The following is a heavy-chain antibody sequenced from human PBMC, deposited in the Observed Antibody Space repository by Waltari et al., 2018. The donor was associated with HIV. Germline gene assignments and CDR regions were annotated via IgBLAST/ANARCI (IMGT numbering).Heavy chain of an antibody. J-gene: IGHJ4*02. V-gene: IGHV1-2*02. Sequence: QVQLVQSGAEVKKPGASVKLSRKASGYTFTDYYVHWVRQAPGQGLEWMGWLDPKPGGPNYARKFQARVTMTRDTSISTAYMELDRLTSDDTAVYYCARDISSGWYYLRFWGQGTLLTVSS. CDR3: ARDISSGWYYLRF. D-gene: IGHD6-19*01. CDR1: GYTFTDYY. CDR2: LDPKPGGP.